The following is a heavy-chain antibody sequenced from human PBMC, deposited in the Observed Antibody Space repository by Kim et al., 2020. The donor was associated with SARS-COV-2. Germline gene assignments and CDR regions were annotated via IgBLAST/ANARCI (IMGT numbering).Heavy chain of an antibody. V-gene: IGHV3-9*01. J-gene: IGHJ1*01. CDR2: ISWNSGSI. CDR1: GFTFDDYA. CDR3: AKDSGYSSSWYYLLH. D-gene: IGHD6-13*01. Sequence: GGSLRLSCAASGFTFDDYAMHWVRQAPGKGLEWVSGISWNSGSIGYADSVKGRFTISRDNAKNSLYLQMNSLRAEDTALYYCAKDSGYSSSWYYLLHWG.